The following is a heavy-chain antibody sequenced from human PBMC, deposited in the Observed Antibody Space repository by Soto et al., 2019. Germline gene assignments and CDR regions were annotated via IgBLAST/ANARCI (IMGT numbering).Heavy chain of an antibody. D-gene: IGHD5-12*01. CDR3: AKDQIWLQIYGMDV. Sequence: QVQLVESGGGVVQPGRSLRLSCAASGFTFSSYGMHWVRQAPGKGLEWVAVISYDGSNKYYADSVKGRFTISRDNSKNTLYLQMNSLRAEDTAVYYCAKDQIWLQIYGMDVWGQGTTVTVSS. V-gene: IGHV3-30*18. CDR1: GFTFSSYG. J-gene: IGHJ6*02. CDR2: ISYDGSNK.